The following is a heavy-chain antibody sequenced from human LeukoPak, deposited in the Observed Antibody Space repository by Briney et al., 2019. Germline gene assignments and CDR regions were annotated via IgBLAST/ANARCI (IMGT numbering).Heavy chain of an antibody. Sequence: GGSLRLSCAASGFTFSSYAMSWVRQAPGKGLEWVSAISGSGGSTYYADSVEGRFTISRDNSKNTLYLQMNSLRAEDTAVYYCAKDIGSLLGPFDIWGQGTMVTVSS. CDR3: AKDIGSLLGPFDI. CDR1: GFTFSSYA. D-gene: IGHD2-21*01. J-gene: IGHJ3*02. V-gene: IGHV3-23*01. CDR2: ISGSGGST.